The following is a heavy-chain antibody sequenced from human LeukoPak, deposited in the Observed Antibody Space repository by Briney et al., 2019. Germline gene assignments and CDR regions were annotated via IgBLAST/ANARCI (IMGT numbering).Heavy chain of an antibody. D-gene: IGHD4-11*01. CDR3: ARAATVKPNWFDP. CDR2: ISSSGSTI. J-gene: IGHJ5*02. Sequence: PGGSLRLSCAASGFTFSSYWMSWVRQAPGKGLEWVSYISSSGSTIYYADSVKGRFTISRDNAKNSLYLQMNSLRAEDTAVYYCARAATVKPNWFDPWGQGTLVTVSS. CDR1: GFTFSSYW. V-gene: IGHV3-48*04.